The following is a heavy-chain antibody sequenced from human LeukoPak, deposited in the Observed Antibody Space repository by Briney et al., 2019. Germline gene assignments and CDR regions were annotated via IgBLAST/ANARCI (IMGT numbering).Heavy chain of an antibody. Sequence: ASVKVSCKASGGTFSSYAISWVRQAPGQGLEWMGGIIPILGTANYAQKFQGRVTITTDESTSTAYMELSSLRSEDTAVYYCASNGYNYYYFDYWGQGTLVTVSS. CDR1: GGTFSSYA. CDR3: ASNGYNYYYFDY. V-gene: IGHV1-69*05. J-gene: IGHJ4*02. D-gene: IGHD5-24*01. CDR2: IIPILGTA.